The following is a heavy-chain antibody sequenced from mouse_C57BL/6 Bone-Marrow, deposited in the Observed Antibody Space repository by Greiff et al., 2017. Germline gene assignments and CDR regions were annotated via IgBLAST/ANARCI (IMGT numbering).Heavy chain of an antibody. D-gene: IGHD1-1*01. CDR1: GYTFTSYW. Sequence: QVQLQQPGAELVRPGSSVKLSCKASGYTFTSYWMHWVKQRPIQGLEWIGNIDPSDSETHYNQQFKDKATLTVDKSSSTAYMQLSSLTSEDSAVYYCASDHYGPFAYWGQGTLVTVSA. CDR3: ASDHYGPFAY. J-gene: IGHJ3*01. CDR2: IDPSDSET. V-gene: IGHV1-52*01.